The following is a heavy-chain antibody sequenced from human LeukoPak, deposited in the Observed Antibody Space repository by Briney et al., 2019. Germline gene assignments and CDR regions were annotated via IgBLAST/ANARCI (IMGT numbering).Heavy chain of an antibody. CDR1: GGSIISYY. Sequence: SETLSLTCTVSGGSIISYYWSWIRQPPGKGLEWIGYIYYSGSTNYNPSLKSRVTISVDTSKNQFSLKLSSVTAADTAVYYCARIGRTAAGLRYFGYYGMDVWGQGTTVTVSS. CDR2: IYYSGST. J-gene: IGHJ6*02. D-gene: IGHD3-9*01. CDR3: ARIGRTAAGLRYFGYYGMDV. V-gene: IGHV4-59*01.